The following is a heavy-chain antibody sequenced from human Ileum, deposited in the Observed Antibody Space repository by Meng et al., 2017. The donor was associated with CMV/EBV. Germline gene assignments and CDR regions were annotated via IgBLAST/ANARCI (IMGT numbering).Heavy chain of an antibody. V-gene: IGHV4-39*02. CDR1: GASISSRSYY. J-gene: IGHJ4*02. D-gene: IGHD3-10*01. CDR2: IYYDGVT. Sequence: SETLSLTCTVSGASISSRSYYWVWIRQSPGKGLEWVGSIYYDGVTYYNPSLKSRVTISVDASKNHFSLKVTSVTAADTAIYYCARRFPLIYPADWGQGTLVTVSS. CDR3: ARRFPLIYPAD.